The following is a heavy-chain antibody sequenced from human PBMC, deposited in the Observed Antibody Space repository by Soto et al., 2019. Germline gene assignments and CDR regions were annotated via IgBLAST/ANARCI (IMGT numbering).Heavy chain of an antibody. J-gene: IGHJ3*02. CDR2: IYPGDSDT. D-gene: IGHD2-8*02. CDR1: GYSFTSYW. V-gene: IGHV5-51*01. Sequence: GESLKISCKGSGYSFTSYWIGWVRQMPGKGLEWMGIIYPGDSDTRYSPSFQGQVTISADKSISTAYLQWSSLKASDTAMYYCARLPVVHLVVDAFDIWGQGTMVTVSS. CDR3: ARLPVVHLVVDAFDI.